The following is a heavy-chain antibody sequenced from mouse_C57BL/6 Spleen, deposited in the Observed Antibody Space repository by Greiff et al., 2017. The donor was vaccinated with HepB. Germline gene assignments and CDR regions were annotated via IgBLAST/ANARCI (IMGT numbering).Heavy chain of an antibody. Sequence: VQLQQSGAELVRPGSSVKLSCKASGYTFTSYWMHWVKQRPIQGLEWTGNIDPSDSETHYNQKFKDKATLTVDKSSSTAYMQLSSLTSEESAVYYGARCYGRSHWYFDVWGTGTTVTVSS. V-gene: IGHV1-52*01. J-gene: IGHJ1*03. D-gene: IGHD1-1*01. CDR1: GYTFTSYW. CDR3: ARCYGRSHWYFDV. CDR2: IDPSDSET.